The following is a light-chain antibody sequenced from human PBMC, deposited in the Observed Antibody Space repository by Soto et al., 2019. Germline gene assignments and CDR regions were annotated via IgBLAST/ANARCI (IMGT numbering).Light chain of an antibody. CDR1: QSVDSW. J-gene: IGKJ1*01. CDR2: KAS. CDR3: HHYNDYSRM. Sequence: DIQMTQSPSTLSASIGDRVTITCRTSQSVDSWLAWYQQKPGKAPKLLIYKASSLQTGVPSRFSGSGSGTEFTLTISSLQPDDFATYSWHHYNDYSRMFGQGTKVEIK. V-gene: IGKV1-5*03.